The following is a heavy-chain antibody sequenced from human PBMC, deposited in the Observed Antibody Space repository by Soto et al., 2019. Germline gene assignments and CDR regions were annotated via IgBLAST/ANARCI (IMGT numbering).Heavy chain of an antibody. V-gene: IGHV1-18*01. D-gene: IGHD3-22*01. CDR2: ISAYNGNT. CDR3: ARVNLGSDSWKLVDY. Sequence: ASVKVSCKASGYTFTSYGISWVRQAPGQGLEWMGWISAYNGNTNYAQKLQGRVTMTTDTSTSTAYMELRSLRSDDTAVYYCARVNLGSDSWKLVDYWGQGTLVTVSS. CDR1: GYTFTSYG. J-gene: IGHJ4*02.